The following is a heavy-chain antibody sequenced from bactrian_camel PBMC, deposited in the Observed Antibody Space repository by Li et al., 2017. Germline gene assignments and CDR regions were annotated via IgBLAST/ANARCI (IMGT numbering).Heavy chain of an antibody. V-gene: IGHV3S53*01. CDR3: AGEVKLGWGDCNDGPGEYIY. D-gene: IGHD5*01. CDR2: FIYTFGRTS. J-gene: IGHJ4*01. Sequence: HVQLVESGGGSVPPGGSVRLSCAASGNTYNLNCLGWFRQAPGMEREQVAVFIYTFGRTSRYADSVKGRFTISQDDAKNTVYLQMNNLEPDDTAMYYCAGEVKLGWGDCNDGPGEYIYWGQGTQVTVS. CDR1: GNTYNLNC.